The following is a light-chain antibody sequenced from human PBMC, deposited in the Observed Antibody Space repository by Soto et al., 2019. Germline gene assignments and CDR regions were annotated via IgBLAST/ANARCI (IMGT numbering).Light chain of an antibody. J-gene: IGKJ2*01. CDR3: QQYGSAPYT. V-gene: IGKV3-20*01. CDR1: QSVSSSD. CDR2: WAS. Sequence: EIVLTQSPGTLSLSPGERATLSCRASQSVSSSDLAWFQQKPGQPPKVLINWASTRESGVPDRFSGSGSGTDFTLTISRLEPEDFAVYYCQQYGSAPYTFGLGTKVDIK.